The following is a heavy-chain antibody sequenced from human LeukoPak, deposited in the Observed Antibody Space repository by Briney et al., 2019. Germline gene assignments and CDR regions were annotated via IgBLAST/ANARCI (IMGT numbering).Heavy chain of an antibody. CDR3: ARARRWFDP. Sequence: SETLSLTCAVYGGSFSGYYWSWIRQPPGKGLEWIGEINHSGSTNYNPSLKSRVTISVDTSKNQFSLKLSSVTAADTAVYYCARARRWFDPWGQGTLVTVSS. V-gene: IGHV4-34*01. CDR2: INHSGST. J-gene: IGHJ5*02. CDR1: GGSFSGYY. D-gene: IGHD1-14*01.